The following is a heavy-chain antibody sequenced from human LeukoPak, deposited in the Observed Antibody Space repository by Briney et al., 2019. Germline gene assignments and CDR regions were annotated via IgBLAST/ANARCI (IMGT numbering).Heavy chain of an antibody. V-gene: IGHV1-18*01. CDR1: GCTFTSYG. Sequence: ASVKVSCKASGCTFTSYGISWVRQAPGQGLEWMGWISAYNGNTNYAQKLQGRVTMTTDTSTSTAYMELRSLRSDDTAVYYCARGRGGGQWLANLDYWGQGTLVTVSS. J-gene: IGHJ4*02. D-gene: IGHD6-19*01. CDR3: ARGRGGGQWLANLDY. CDR2: ISAYNGNT.